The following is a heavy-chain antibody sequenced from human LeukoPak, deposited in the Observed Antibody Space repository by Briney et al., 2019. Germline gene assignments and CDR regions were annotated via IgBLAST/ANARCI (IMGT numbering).Heavy chain of an antibody. V-gene: IGHV1-69*05. Sequence: SVKVSCKASGGTFSSYAISWVRQAPGQGLEWMGGIIPIFGTANYAQKFQGRVTITTDESASTAYMELSSLRSEDTAVYYCARSRVAAAGLYYYYYMDVWGKGTTVTVSS. J-gene: IGHJ6*03. CDR2: IIPIFGTA. CDR3: ARSRVAAAGLYYYYYMDV. D-gene: IGHD6-13*01. CDR1: GGTFSSYA.